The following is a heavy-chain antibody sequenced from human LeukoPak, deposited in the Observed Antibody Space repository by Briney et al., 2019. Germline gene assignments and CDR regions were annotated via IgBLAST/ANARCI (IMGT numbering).Heavy chain of an antibody. V-gene: IGHV4-59*08. CDR1: NGSITDYY. CDR2: ISYSECT. CDR3: ARHRSGSYYYVFDI. Sequence: SETLSLTCSVSNGSITDYYWSWIRQPPGKGLEWIGYISYSECTNYDPSLKSRVTISVDTSRNQFSLKLSSVTAADTAMYYCARHRSGSYYYVFDIWGQGTVVTVSS. J-gene: IGHJ3*02. D-gene: IGHD1-26*01.